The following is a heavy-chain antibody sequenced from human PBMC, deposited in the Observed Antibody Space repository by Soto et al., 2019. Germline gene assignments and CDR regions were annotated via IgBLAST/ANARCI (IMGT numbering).Heavy chain of an antibody. CDR2: IYYSGST. CDR3: ARQDCSGGSCYSSALDY. D-gene: IGHD2-15*01. Sequence: QLQLQESGPGLVKPSETLSLTCTVSGGSISSSTYYWGWIRQPPGKGLEWIGSIYYSGSTYYNPSLKSRVTISVDTSKNQFSLKLSSVTAADTAVYYCARQDCSGGSCYSSALDYWGQGTLVTVSS. V-gene: IGHV4-39*01. J-gene: IGHJ4*02. CDR1: GGSISSSTYY.